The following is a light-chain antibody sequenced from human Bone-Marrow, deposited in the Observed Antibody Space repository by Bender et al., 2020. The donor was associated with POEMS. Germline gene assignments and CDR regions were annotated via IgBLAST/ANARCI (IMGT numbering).Light chain of an antibody. CDR2: EDT. Sequence: QSALTQPASVSGSPGQSITISCSGTSSDVGSYNLVSWYQLHPGKAPKLMIYEDTKRPSGVSSRFSGSKSANTASLTISGLQTEDEADYYCCSYAGSQTFIFGGGTKVTVL. J-gene: IGLJ1*01. CDR1: SSDVGSYNL. CDR3: CSYAGSQTFI. V-gene: IGLV2-23*01.